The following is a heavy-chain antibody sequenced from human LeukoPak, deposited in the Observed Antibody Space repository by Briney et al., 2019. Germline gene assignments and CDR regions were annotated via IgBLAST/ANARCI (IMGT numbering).Heavy chain of an antibody. V-gene: IGHV3-9*01. Sequence: PGGSLRLSCAASGFTFDDYAMHWVRQAPGKGLEWVSGISWNSGSIGYADSVKGRFTISRDNAKNSLYLQMNSLRAEDTALYYCAKDMGGRGYLPFDYWGQGTLVTVSS. CDR1: GFTFDDYA. J-gene: IGHJ4*02. D-gene: IGHD5-18*01. CDR3: AKDMGGRGYLPFDY. CDR2: ISWNSGSI.